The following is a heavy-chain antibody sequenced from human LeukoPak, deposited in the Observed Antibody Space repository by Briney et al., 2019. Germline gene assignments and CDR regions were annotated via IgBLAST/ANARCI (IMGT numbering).Heavy chain of an antibody. V-gene: IGHV3-23*01. CDR3: AKPGVGTYFTYNSFDP. CDR2: ISDSGGST. J-gene: IGHJ5*02. D-gene: IGHD1-26*01. Sequence: GGSLRLSCAASGFTFSTYAMSWVRQAPGKGLEWVSAISDSGGSTFYADSVKGRFTISRDNSKDTLFLQMNSLRAEDTAVYYCAKPGVGTYFTYNSFDPWGQGTLVTVSS. CDR1: GFTFSTYA.